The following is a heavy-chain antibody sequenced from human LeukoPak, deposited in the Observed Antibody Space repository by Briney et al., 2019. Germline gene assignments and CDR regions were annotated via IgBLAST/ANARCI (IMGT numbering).Heavy chain of an antibody. CDR1: GFTFSSYG. Sequence: LTGGTLRLSCAASGFTFSSYGMSWVRQAPGKGLEWVSAISGSGGSTYYADSVKGRFTISRDNSKNTLYLQMNSLRAEDTAVYYCARWELPNDAFDIWGQGTMVTVSS. CDR3: ARWELPNDAFDI. CDR2: ISGSGGST. J-gene: IGHJ3*02. D-gene: IGHD1-26*01. V-gene: IGHV3-23*01.